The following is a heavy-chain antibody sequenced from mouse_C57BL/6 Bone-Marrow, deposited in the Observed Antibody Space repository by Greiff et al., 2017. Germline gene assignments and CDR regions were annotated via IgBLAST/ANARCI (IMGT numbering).Heavy chain of an antibody. CDR3: AKDDGSGTGYFDV. Sequence: VQLQQSGPGLVQPSQSLSITCTVSGFSLTSYGVHWVRQSPGKGLEWLGVIWRGGSTDYNAAFMSRLSITKDNSKSQVFFKMNRLQADDTAIYYGAKDDGSGTGYFDVWGTGTTVTVSS. CDR1: GFSLTSYG. V-gene: IGHV2-5*01. J-gene: IGHJ1*03. CDR2: IWRGGST. D-gene: IGHD2-3*01.